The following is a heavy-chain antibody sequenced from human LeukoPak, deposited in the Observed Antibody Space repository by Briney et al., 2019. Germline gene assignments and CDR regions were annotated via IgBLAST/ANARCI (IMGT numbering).Heavy chain of an antibody. V-gene: IGHV1-18*01. CDR3: ARENPPASSYGRKAYWDY. CDR2: ISAYNGNT. J-gene: IGHJ4*02. D-gene: IGHD2-2*01. CDR1: GYTFTSYG. Sequence: GASVKVSCKASGYTFTSYGISWVRQAPGQGLEWMGWISAYNGNTNYAQKLQGRVTMTTDTSTSTAYMELRSLRSDDTAVYYCARENPPASSYGRKAYWDYWGQGTLVTVSS.